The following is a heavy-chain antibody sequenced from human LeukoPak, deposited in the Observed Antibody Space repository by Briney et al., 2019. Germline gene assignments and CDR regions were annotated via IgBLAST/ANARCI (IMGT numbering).Heavy chain of an antibody. CDR3: ARVGLKWALDY. V-gene: IGHV3-48*01. CDR1: GFTFSSYS. D-gene: IGHD1-26*01. CDR2: ISSSSSTI. Sequence: RGSLRLSCAASGFTFSSYSMNWVRQAPGKGLEWVSYISSSSSTIYYADSVKGRFTISRDNAKNSLYLQMNSLRAEDTAVYYCARVGLKWALDYWGQGTLVTVSS. J-gene: IGHJ4*02.